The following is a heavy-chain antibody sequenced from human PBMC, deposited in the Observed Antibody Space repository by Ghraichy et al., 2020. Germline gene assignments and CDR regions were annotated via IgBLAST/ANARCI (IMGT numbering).Heavy chain of an antibody. CDR2: IYKSGST. Sequence: SETLSLTCTVSGDSTSSGDYYWDWIRQLPGKGLEWIGYIYKSGSTYYNPSLKSRLTISIDASKNQFSLKLNSVTAADTAVYYCARARNSSGYYPVGYWGQGTLVTVSS. J-gene: IGHJ4*02. V-gene: IGHV4-30-4*08. CDR3: ARARNSSGYYPVGY. D-gene: IGHD3-22*01. CDR1: GDSTSSGDYY.